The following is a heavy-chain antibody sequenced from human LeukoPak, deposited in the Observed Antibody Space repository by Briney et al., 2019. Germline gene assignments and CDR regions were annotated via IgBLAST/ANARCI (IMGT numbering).Heavy chain of an antibody. CDR1: GFTFNTYS. CDR3: LRGDRRDY. J-gene: IGHJ4*02. V-gene: IGHV3-21*06. CDR2: IDSSGGYM. Sequence: GGSLRLSCEASGFTFNTYSMNWARQAPGKGLEWVSSIDSSGGYMFYADSVKGRFIISRDNAKDSLYLQMNSLRVEDTAVYYCLRGDRRDYWGRGTLVTVSS.